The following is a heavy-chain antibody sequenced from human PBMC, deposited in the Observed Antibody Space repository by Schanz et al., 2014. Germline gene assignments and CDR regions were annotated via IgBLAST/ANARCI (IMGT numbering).Heavy chain of an antibody. CDR1: GFSFSSYS. CDR2: ISGSSRTI. D-gene: IGHD1-26*01. CDR3: ARGGSGSHYRLDY. Sequence: PGGSLRLSCAASGFSFSSYSMNWVRQAPGKGLEWVSYISGSSRTIYYADSMKGRFTVSRDNAENALYLQMNSLRAEDTGLYFCARGGSGSHYRLDYWGQGTLVTVSS. J-gene: IGHJ4*02. V-gene: IGHV3-48*01.